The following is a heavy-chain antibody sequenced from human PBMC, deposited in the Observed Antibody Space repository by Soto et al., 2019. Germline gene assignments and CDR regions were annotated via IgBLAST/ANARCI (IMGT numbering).Heavy chain of an antibody. D-gene: IGHD2-21*02. J-gene: IGHJ4*02. CDR2: ISYNGSNK. CDR1: GFTFISYG. Sequence: PGGSLRLSCAASGFTFISYGMHWVRQAPGKGLEWVALISYNGSNKYYADSVKGRFTISRDNSKNTLYLQMNSLRVEDTALYYCAKDLSWYCGSDCFPPGYWGQGTLVTVSS. CDR3: AKDLSWYCGSDCFPPGY. V-gene: IGHV3-30*18.